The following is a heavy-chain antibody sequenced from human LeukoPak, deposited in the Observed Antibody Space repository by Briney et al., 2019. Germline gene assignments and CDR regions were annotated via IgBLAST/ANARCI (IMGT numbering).Heavy chain of an antibody. Sequence: ASVKVSCKASGYTFTSYYMHWVRQAPGQGLEWMGLINPTGGSTGYAQKFQGRVTMTRDMSTSTDYMELSSLRSEDTALYYCAKDSVAVTGTGNIDYWGQGTLVTVSS. CDR3: AKDSVAVTGTGNIDY. J-gene: IGHJ4*02. V-gene: IGHV1-46*01. CDR1: GYTFTSYY. CDR2: INPTGGST. D-gene: IGHD6-19*01.